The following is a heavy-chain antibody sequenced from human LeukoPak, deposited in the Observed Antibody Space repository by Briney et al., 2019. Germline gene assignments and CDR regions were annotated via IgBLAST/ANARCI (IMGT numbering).Heavy chain of an antibody. CDR1: GYTFTSYY. V-gene: IGHV1-46*01. CDR3: ARDPPYYGSGSYEVAYYYYYMDV. Sequence: ASVKVSCKASGYTFTSYYMHWVRQAPGQGLEWMGIINPSGGSTSYAQKFQGRVTMTRDMSTSTVYMELSSLRSEDTAVYYCARDPPYYGSGSYEVAYYYYYMDVWGKGTTVTISS. J-gene: IGHJ6*03. CDR2: INPSGGST. D-gene: IGHD3-10*01.